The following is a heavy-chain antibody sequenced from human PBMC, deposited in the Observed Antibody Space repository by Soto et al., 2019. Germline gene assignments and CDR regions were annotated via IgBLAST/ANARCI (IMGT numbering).Heavy chain of an antibody. V-gene: IGHV4-59*01. CDR2: IYYSGST. CDR1: EGSIMNYY. Sequence: PSVPQSVTCTVSEGSIMNYYGSWIRQPPGKGLEWIGYIYYSGSTDYNPSLKSRVTISVDTSKNQFSLKLSSVTVADTAVYYCARDRYLFDPWGQGTPVTGSS. CDR3: ARDRYLFDP. J-gene: IGHJ5*02.